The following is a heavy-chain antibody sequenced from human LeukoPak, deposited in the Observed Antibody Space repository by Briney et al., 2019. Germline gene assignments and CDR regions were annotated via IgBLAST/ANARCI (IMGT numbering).Heavy chain of an antibody. CDR1: GFTFSSYA. CDR3: AREGSYDTSGYNDALDI. Sequence: GGSLRLSCAASGFTFSSYAMSWVRQAPGKGLEWVSVIRAGGSTSYADSVKGRFTISRDNSKNTLYLQMNSLRDEDTAVYYCAREGSYDTSGYNDALDIWGQGTMVTVSS. V-gene: IGHV3-23*01. D-gene: IGHD3-22*01. J-gene: IGHJ3*02. CDR2: IRAGGST.